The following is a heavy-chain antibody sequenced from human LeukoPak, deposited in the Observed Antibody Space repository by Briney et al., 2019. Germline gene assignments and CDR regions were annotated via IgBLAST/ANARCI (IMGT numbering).Heavy chain of an antibody. V-gene: IGHV4-34*01. CDR2: INHSGST. D-gene: IGHD4-23*01. J-gene: IGHJ3*02. CDR3: ARGLDYGGNSVYAFDI. Sequence: SETLSLTCAVYGGSFSGYYWSWIRQPPGKGLEWIGEINHSGSTNYNPSLKSRVTISVHTSKNQFSLKLSSVTAADTAVYHCARGLDYGGNSVYAFDIWGQGTMVTVSS. CDR1: GGSFSGYY.